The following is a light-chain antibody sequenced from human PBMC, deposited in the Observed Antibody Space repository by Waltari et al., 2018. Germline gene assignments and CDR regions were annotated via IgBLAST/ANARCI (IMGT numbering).Light chain of an antibody. J-gene: IGKJ1*01. Sequence: IVLTQSPGTLSLSPGETATLSCRASQSVSRYLAWYQQKPCQAPRLRIYGASTRAAGIPDRFSGSGSGTDFSLTISRLEAEDFAVYYCQHHVRLPATFGQGTKVEIK. CDR2: GAS. V-gene: IGKV3-20*01. CDR3: QHHVRLPAT. CDR1: QSVSRY.